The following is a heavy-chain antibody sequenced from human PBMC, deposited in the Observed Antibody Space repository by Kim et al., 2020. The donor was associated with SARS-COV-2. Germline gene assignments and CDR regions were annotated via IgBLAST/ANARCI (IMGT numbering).Heavy chain of an antibody. V-gene: IGHV5-10-1*01. D-gene: IGHD3-10*01. CDR3: ARHWFGEFLSQYNWFDP. J-gene: IGHJ5*02. Sequence: GESLKISCKASGYSFTNYWISWVRQMPREGLEWMGSIDPSDSHPNYSPSFQGHVTISVDKSTNTAYLQWSSLRASDTAMYYCARHWFGEFLSQYNWFDPWGQGTLVTVSS. CDR1: GYSFTNYW. CDR2: IDPSDSHP.